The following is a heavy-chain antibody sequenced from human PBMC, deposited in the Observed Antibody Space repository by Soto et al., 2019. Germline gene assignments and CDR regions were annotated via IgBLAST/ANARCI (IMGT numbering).Heavy chain of an antibody. Sequence: GGSLRLSCAASGFTFSSYAMSWVRQAPGKGLEWVSAISGSGGSTYYADSVKGRFTISRDNSKNTLYLQMNSLRAEDTAVYYCAKVRSGYCSGGSCSPRAFDIWGQGTMVTVSS. D-gene: IGHD2-15*01. J-gene: IGHJ3*02. V-gene: IGHV3-23*01. CDR2: ISGSGGST. CDR3: AKVRSGYCSGGSCSPRAFDI. CDR1: GFTFSSYA.